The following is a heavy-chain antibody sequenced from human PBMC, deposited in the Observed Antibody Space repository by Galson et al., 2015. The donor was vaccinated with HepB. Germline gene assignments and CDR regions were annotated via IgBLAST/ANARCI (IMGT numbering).Heavy chain of an antibody. V-gene: IGHV1-46*04. CDR2: INPSGGST. J-gene: IGHJ4*02. D-gene: IGHD5-18*01. CDR1: GYTFTSYY. CDR3: ARGGEGTAMVTPFDY. Sequence: SVKVSCKASGYTFTSYYMHWVRQAPGQGLEWMGIINPSGGSTSYAQKLQGRVTMTRDTSTSTVYMELSSLRSEDTAVYYCARGGEGTAMVTPFDYWGQGTLVTVSS.